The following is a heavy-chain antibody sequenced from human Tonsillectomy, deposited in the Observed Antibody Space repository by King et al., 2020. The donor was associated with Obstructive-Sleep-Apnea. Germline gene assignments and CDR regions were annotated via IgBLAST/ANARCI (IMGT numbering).Heavy chain of an antibody. D-gene: IGHD3-22*01. Sequence: VQLVESGGGVVQPGQSLRVSCAAAGFMFSSYGMHWVRQAPGKGLEWVAFISFDGSKTHYADSVKGRLTVSRDNSKNTLDLQMNSLRAEDTALYFCAKDVYDSTFAGMDVWGQGTRVTVSS. CDR1: GFMFSSYG. CDR3: AKDVYDSTFAGMDV. J-gene: IGHJ6*02. CDR2: ISFDGSKT. V-gene: IGHV3-30*18.